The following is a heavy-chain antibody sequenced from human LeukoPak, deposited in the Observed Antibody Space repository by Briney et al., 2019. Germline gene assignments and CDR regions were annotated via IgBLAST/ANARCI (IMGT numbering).Heavy chain of an antibody. CDR2: ISSSSSYI. CDR3: ARDPYCSGGSCTGWFDP. V-gene: IGHV3-21*01. D-gene: IGHD2-15*01. CDR1: GFTFSSYS. J-gene: IGHJ5*02. Sequence: PGGSLRLSCAASGFTFSSYSMNWVRQAPGKGLEWVSSISSSSSYIHYADSVKGRFTISRDNAKNSLYLQMNSLRAEDTAVYYCARDPYCSGGSCTGWFDPWGQGTLVTVSS.